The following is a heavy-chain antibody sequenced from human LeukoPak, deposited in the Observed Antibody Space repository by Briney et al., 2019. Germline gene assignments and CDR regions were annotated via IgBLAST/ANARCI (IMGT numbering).Heavy chain of an antibody. CDR1: GGSISSSSYY. CDR3: ARVPYQFCSGGSCYPNYFDY. V-gene: IGHV4-39*07. J-gene: IGHJ4*02. Sequence: SETLSLTCTVSGGSISSSSYYWGWIRQPPGKGLEWIGSIYYSGSTYCNPSLKSRVTISVDTSKNQFSLKLSSVTAADTAVYYCARVPYQFCSGGSCYPNYFDYWGQGTLVTVSS. CDR2: IYYSGST. D-gene: IGHD2-15*01.